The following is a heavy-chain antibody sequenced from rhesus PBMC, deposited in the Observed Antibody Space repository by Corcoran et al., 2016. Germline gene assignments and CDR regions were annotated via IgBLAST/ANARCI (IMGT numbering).Heavy chain of an antibody. D-gene: IGHD1-20*01. CDR2: IDSSGST. CDR3: AREVFSWNNEYFEF. J-gene: IGHJ1*01. CDR1: GGSISGYW. Sequence: QLQLQESGPGLVKPSETLSLTCAVSGGSISGYWWSWIRQPPGKGLEWVGRIDSSGSTDYTPSRKSRVTISRDTSKNQFSLKLSSVTAADTAVYYCAREVFSWNNEYFEFWGQGALVTVSS. V-gene: IGHV4-160*01.